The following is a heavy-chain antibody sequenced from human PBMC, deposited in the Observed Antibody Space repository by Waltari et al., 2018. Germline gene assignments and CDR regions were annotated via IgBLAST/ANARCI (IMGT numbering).Heavy chain of an antibody. V-gene: IGHV3-7*01. CDR1: GFSLSDYG. D-gene: IGHD3-10*01. CDR3: ARQGSWTFDI. CDR2: IKGDGTET. Sequence: EVQMVESGGGLVQPGGSLRLSCVVSGFSLSDYGMSWVRQAPGRGVEWLGNIKGDGTETFHVDSVKGRFTISRDNARNTLFLQMNNLGAGDTAVFYCARQGSWTFDIWGQGTVVTVSS. J-gene: IGHJ3*02.